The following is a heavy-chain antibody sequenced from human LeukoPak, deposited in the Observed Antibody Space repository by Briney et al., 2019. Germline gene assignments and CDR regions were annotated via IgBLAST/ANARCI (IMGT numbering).Heavy chain of an antibody. Sequence: SETLSLTCAVYGGSFSGYYWSWIRQPPGKGLEWIGEINHSGSTNYNPSLKSRVTISVDTSKNQFSLKLSSVTAADTAVYYCVREEMATGGAFDLWGRGTLVTVSS. CDR2: INHSGST. D-gene: IGHD5-24*01. CDR1: GGSFSGYY. V-gene: IGHV4-34*01. CDR3: VREEMATGGAFDL. J-gene: IGHJ2*01.